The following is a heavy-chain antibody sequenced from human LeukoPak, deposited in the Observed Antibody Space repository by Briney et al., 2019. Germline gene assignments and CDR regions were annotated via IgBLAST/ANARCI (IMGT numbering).Heavy chain of an antibody. CDR2: INSDGSTT. CDR1: GFTFSGYW. D-gene: IGHD6-19*01. Sequence: PGGSLRLSCAASGFTFSGYWIHWVRQAPGKGLVWISRINSDGSTTNYADSVNGRFTISRDNTKNTPYLQMNSLRAEDTAVYYCARDRQRYSSGQVDYWGQGTLVTVSS. J-gene: IGHJ4*02. CDR3: ARDRQRYSSGQVDY. V-gene: IGHV3-74*01.